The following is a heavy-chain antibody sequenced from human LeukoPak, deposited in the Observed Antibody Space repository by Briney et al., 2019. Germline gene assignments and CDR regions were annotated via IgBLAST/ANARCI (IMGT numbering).Heavy chain of an antibody. J-gene: IGHJ4*02. V-gene: IGHV3-15*07. Sequence: GGSLRLSCAASGFTFSNAWMNWVRQAPGKGLEWVGRIKIKTDGGTTDYAAPVRGRFTISRDDSKNTLYLQMNSLKTEDTAVYYCTTDITLIVVVSTDYWGQGTLVTVSS. CDR2: IKIKTDGGTT. CDR3: TTDITLIVVVSTDY. D-gene: IGHD3-22*01. CDR1: GFTFSNAW.